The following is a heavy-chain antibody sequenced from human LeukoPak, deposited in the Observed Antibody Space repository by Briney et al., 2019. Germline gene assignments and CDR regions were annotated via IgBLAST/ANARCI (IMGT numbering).Heavy chain of an antibody. J-gene: IGHJ2*01. D-gene: IGHD3-22*01. CDR2: TYYRSKWYN. CDR1: GVSVSSNSAA. Sequence: SQTLSLTCAISGVSVSSNSAAWNWIRQSPSRGLEWLGRTYYRSKWYNDYAASVKSRITINPDTSKNQFSLQLNFVTPEDTAVYYCARVRRYYDSSGEPDWYFDLWGRGTLVTVSS. V-gene: IGHV6-1*01. CDR3: ARVRRYYDSSGEPDWYFDL.